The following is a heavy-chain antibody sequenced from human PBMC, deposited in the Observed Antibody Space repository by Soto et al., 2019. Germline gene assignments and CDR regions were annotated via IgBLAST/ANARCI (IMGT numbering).Heavy chain of an antibody. V-gene: IGHV1-69*13. J-gene: IGHJ4*02. CDR3: ARSVRHYDILKV. CDR2: IIPIFGTA. D-gene: IGHD3-9*01. CDR1: GGTFSSYA. Sequence: ASVKVSCKASGGTFSSYAISWVRQAPGQGLEWMGGIIPIFGTANYAQKFQGRVTITADESTSTAHMELSSLRSEDTAVYYCARSVRHYDILKVWGQGTLVTVSS.